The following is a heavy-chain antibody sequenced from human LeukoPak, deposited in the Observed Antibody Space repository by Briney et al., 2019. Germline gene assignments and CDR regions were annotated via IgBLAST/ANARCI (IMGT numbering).Heavy chain of an antibody. CDR2: IVPILGIA. V-gene: IGHV1-69*04. Sequence: SVKVSCKASGGTFSSYAISWVRQAPGQGLEWMGRIVPILGIANYAQKFQGRVTITADKSTSTAYMELSSLRSEDTAVYYCASSYGSGSYYVGYYYYGMDVWGQGTTVTVSS. CDR3: ASSYGSGSYYVGYYYYGMDV. D-gene: IGHD3-10*01. CDR1: GGTFSSYA. J-gene: IGHJ6*02.